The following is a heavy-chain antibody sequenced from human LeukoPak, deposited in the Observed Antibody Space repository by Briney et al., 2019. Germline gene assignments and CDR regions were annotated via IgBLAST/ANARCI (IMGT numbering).Heavy chain of an antibody. V-gene: IGHV3-15*01. Sequence: GGSLRLSCAASEFTFSNAWMTWVRQAPGKGLEWVGRIKTKTDGGTTDYAAPVKGRFTISRDDSKTTLYLQMNSLKTEDTAVYYCSTATGYSYGYCFDYWGQGTLVTVSS. CDR2: IKTKTDGGTT. CDR3: STATGYSYGYCFDY. J-gene: IGHJ4*02. CDR1: EFTFSNAW. D-gene: IGHD5-18*01.